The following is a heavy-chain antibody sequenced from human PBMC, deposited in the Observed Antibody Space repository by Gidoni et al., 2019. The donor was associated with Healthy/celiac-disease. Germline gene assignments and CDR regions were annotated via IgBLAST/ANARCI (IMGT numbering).Heavy chain of an antibody. Sequence: EVQLLESGGGLIQPGGSLRLSCASSGFTVSSNYMSWVSQAPGKGLEWVSVMYSGGSTYYADSVKGRVTISRDNSKNTLYLQMNSLRAEDTAVYYCARAWVTTYAFDIWGQGTMVTVSS. CDR3: ARAWVTTYAFDI. CDR2: MYSGGST. J-gene: IGHJ3*02. V-gene: IGHV3-53*01. CDR1: GFTVSSNY. D-gene: IGHD4-17*01.